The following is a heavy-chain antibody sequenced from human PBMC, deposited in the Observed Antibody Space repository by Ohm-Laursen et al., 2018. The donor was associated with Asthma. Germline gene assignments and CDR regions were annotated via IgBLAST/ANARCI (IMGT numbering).Heavy chain of an antibody. V-gene: IGHV3-30*18. J-gene: IGHJ4*02. Sequence: SLRLSCTASGLTLNANAFHWVRQAPGKGLEWVAIISFDGSKKYYAESVKGRFTISRDNSKNTVSLQMNSLRVEDTAVYYCAKDLETYGSYLGDSGGIDYWGQGTLVTVSS. D-gene: IGHD3-10*01. CDR2: ISFDGSKK. CDR1: GLTLNANA. CDR3: AKDLETYGSYLGDSGGIDY.